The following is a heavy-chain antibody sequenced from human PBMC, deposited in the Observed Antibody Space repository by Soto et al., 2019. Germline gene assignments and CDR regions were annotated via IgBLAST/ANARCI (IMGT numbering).Heavy chain of an antibody. J-gene: IGHJ6*02. CDR3: ARERSIAARRGGMDV. CDR1: GYSFTIYW. V-gene: IGHV5-10-1*01. CDR2: IDPSDSYT. Sequence: PGESLKISCNGAGYSFTIYWIRWVRQMPGKGLEWMGRIDPSDSYTNYSPSFQGHVTISADKSISTAYLQWSSLKASDTAMYYCARERSIAARRGGMDVWGQGTTVTVSS. D-gene: IGHD6-6*01.